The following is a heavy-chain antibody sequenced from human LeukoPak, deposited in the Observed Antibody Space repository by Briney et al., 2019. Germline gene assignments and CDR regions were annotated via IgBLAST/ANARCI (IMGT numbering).Heavy chain of an antibody. D-gene: IGHD2-2*01. Sequence: PSETLSLTCAVYGGSFSGYYWSWIRQPPGKGLEWIGEINHNGSTNYNPSLKSRVTISVDTSKNQFSLKLSSVTAADTAVYYCARRGVPAASFDYWGQGTLVTVSS. V-gene: IGHV4-34*01. CDR2: INHNGST. CDR1: GGSFSGYY. J-gene: IGHJ4*02. CDR3: ARRGVPAASFDY.